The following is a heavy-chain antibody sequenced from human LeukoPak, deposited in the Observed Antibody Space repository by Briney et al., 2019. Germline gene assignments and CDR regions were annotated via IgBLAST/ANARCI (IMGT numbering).Heavy chain of an antibody. CDR1: GFTFTNYW. CDR3: ARDRYGGTDY. Sequence: PGGSLRLSCAASGFTFTNYWMSWVRQAPGKGLEWVANIKQDGSEKYYVDSVKGRFTISRDNAKNSLYLQMNSLRAEDTAVYFCARDRYGGTDYWGQGTLVTVSS. V-gene: IGHV3-7*01. J-gene: IGHJ4*02. D-gene: IGHD4-23*01. CDR2: IKQDGSEK.